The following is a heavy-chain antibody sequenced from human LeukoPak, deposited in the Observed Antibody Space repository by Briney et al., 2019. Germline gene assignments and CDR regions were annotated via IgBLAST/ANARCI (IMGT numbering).Heavy chain of an antibody. V-gene: IGHV1-2*02. D-gene: IGHD3-16*01. CDR1: GYTFTGYY. J-gene: IGHJ5*02. CDR3: ARLGLHAPNWFDP. Sequence: ASVKVSCKASGYTFTGYYMHWVRQAPGQGLEWMGWINPNSGGTNYAQKFQGRVTMTRDTSISTAYMELSRLRSDDTAVYYCARLGLHAPNWFDPWGQGTLVTVSS. CDR2: INPNSGGT.